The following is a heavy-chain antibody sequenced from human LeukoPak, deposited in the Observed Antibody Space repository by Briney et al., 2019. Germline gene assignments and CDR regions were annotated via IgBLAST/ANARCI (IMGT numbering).Heavy chain of an antibody. J-gene: IGHJ3*02. Sequence: GSLRLSCAASGFTFSIYAVSWVRQPPGKGLEWIGEIYPSGSTNYNPSLKSQVTVSIDKSKNQFFLKLSSVTAADTAVYYCARDTGGRGRLDGFDIWGQGTMVTVSS. CDR2: IYPSGST. CDR3: ARDTGGRGRLDGFDI. CDR1: GFTFSIYAV. V-gene: IGHV4-4*02. D-gene: IGHD2-8*02.